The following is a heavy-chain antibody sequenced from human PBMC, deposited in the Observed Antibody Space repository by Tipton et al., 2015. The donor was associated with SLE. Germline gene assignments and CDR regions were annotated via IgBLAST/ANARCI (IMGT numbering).Heavy chain of an antibody. CDR2: IYYSGST. D-gene: IGHD5-24*01. V-gene: IGHV4-39*07. CDR3: AREGERWLQLYYFDY. Sequence: TLSLTCTVSGGSISSSSYYWGWIRQPPGKGLEWIGSIYYSGSTYYNPSLKSRVTISVDTSKNQFSLKLTSVTAADTAVYYCAREGERWLQLYYFDYWGQGTLVTVSS. J-gene: IGHJ4*02. CDR1: GGSISSSSYY.